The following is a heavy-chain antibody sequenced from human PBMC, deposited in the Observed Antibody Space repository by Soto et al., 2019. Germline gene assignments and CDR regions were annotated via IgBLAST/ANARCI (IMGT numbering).Heavy chain of an antibody. CDR2: VSHDGRNT. D-gene: IGHD6-19*01. CDR3: AKGGRQWLVTSDFNY. CDR1: GFTFSDYA. Sequence: VQLVESGGGVVQPGRSLRLSCAASGFTFSDYAMHWVRHAPGKGLECVAVVSHDGRNTHYADSVKGRFTISRDSSKNTVSLEMTSLRAEDTAVYYCAKGGRQWLVTSDFNYWGQGALVTVSS. J-gene: IGHJ4*02. V-gene: IGHV3-30*18.